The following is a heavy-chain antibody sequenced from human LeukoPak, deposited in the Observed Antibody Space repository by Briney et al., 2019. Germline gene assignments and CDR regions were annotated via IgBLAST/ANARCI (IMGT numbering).Heavy chain of an antibody. V-gene: IGHV1-69*01. CDR1: GGTFSSYA. D-gene: IGHD6-13*01. Sequence: GASVKGSCKASGGTFSSYAISWVRQAPGQGLEWMGGIIPIFGTANYAQKFQGRDTITADESTSTAYMELSSLRSEDTAMYYCARDFSSSSLSYWGQGTLVTVSS. CDR2: IIPIFGTA. J-gene: IGHJ4*02. CDR3: ARDFSSSSLSY.